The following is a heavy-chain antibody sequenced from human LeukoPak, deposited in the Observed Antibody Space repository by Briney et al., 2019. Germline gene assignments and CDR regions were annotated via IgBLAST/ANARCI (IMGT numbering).Heavy chain of an antibody. D-gene: IGHD2/OR15-2a*01. J-gene: IGHJ4*02. V-gene: IGHV4-4*07. Sequence: SETLSLTCTVSGGSISSYYGSWIRQPAGEGLEWIGRIYTSGSTNYNPSLKSRATMSVDTSKNQFSLKLSSVTAADTGVYYCAREGGSGYLYYFGYTYYFDYWGQGTLVTVSS. CDR2: IYTSGST. CDR3: AREGGSGYLYYFGYTYYFDY. CDR1: GGSISSYY.